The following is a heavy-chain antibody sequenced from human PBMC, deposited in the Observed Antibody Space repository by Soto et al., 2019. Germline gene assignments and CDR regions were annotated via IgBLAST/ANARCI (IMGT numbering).Heavy chain of an antibody. CDR3: ARRGSSSISFDY. CDR1: GFSLYTSGVG. CDR2: FYWDDDE. Sequence: QITLKESGPTLVKPTQTLTLTCTFSGFSLYTSGVGVGWIRQPPGKALEWLALFYWDDDERYSPSLKTRLAITKDNSKNQAVLTLSNMDPVDTATYYCARRGSSSISFDYWGQGTLVTVSS. J-gene: IGHJ4*02. V-gene: IGHV2-5*02. D-gene: IGHD6-13*01.